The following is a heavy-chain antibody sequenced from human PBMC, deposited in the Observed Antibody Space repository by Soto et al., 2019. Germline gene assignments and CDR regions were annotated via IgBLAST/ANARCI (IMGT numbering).Heavy chain of an antibody. CDR3: ARDNIGVYYDSSGYSYGMDV. J-gene: IGHJ6*02. Sequence: PSETLSLTCTVSGGSISSGGYYWSWIRQHPGKGLEWIGYIYYSGSIYYSPSLKSRLTISLDTSKNQLSLKLRSVTAADTAVHYCARDNIGVYYDSSGYSYGMDVWGQGTTVTVSS. CDR1: GGSISSGGYY. D-gene: IGHD3-22*01. V-gene: IGHV4-31*03. CDR2: IYYSGSI.